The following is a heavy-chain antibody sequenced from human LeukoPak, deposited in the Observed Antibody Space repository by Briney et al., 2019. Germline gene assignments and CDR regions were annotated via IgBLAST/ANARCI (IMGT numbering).Heavy chain of an antibody. CDR1: GFTFDDYG. J-gene: IGHJ4*02. CDR3: ARGPYDSSGYYCPLDY. Sequence: GGSLRLSXAASGFTFDDYGMSWVRQAPGKGLEWVSGINWNGGSTGYADSVKGRFTISRDNAKNSLYLQMNSLRAEDTALYYCARGPYDSSGYYCPLDYWGQGTLVTVSS. CDR2: INWNGGST. V-gene: IGHV3-20*04. D-gene: IGHD3-22*01.